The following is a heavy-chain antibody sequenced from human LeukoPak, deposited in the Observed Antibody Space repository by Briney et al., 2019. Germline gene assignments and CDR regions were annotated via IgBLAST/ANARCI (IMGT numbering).Heavy chain of an antibody. J-gene: IGHJ5*02. CDR3: ARYDYGDCWFDP. CDR2: ISDSGST. CDR1: GGTMNNYY. V-gene: IGHV4-59*01. D-gene: IGHD4-17*01. Sequence: SETLSLTCTVSGGTMNNYYWSWIRQAPGKGLEWIGYISDSGSTNYNPSLRSRVTISVDTSKNQFSLKLSSVTAADTALYYCARYDYGDCWFDPWGQGTLVTVSS.